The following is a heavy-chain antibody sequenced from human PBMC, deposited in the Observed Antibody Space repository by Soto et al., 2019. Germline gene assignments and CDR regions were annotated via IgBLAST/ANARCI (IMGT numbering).Heavy chain of an antibody. CDR1: GGSFSGYY. CDR3: ARGGYSYGYKWYLDL. CDR2: INHSGST. V-gene: IGHV4-34*01. Sequence: QVQLQQWGAGLLKPSETLSLTCAVYGGSFSGYYWSWIRQPPGKGLEWIGEINHSGSTNYNPSLKSRVTISVDTSKNQFSLKLSSVTAADTAVYYCARGGYSYGYKWYLDLWGRGTLVTVSS. D-gene: IGHD5-18*01. J-gene: IGHJ2*01.